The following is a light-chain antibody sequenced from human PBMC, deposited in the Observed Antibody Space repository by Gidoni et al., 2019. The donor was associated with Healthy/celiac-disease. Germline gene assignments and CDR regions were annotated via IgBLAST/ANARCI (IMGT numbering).Light chain of an antibody. CDR2: GAS. CDR1: QSVSSN. J-gene: IGKJ2*01. V-gene: IGKV3-15*01. Sequence: EIVMTQSPATLSVSPGERAPLSCRASQSVSSNLAWYQQKPGQAPRLLIYGASTRATGIPARFSGSGSGTECTLTISSLQSEDFAVYYCQQYNNWQDTFGQGTKLEIK. CDR3: QQYNNWQDT.